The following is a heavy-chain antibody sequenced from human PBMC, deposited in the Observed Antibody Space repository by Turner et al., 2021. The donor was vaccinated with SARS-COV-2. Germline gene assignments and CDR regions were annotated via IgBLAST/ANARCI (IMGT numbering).Heavy chain of an antibody. V-gene: IGHV1-2*02. CDR1: GYTFTGYY. D-gene: IGHD6-19*01. J-gene: IGHJ4*02. CDR3: AADFIAVAGTGGY. Sequence: QVQLVQSGAEVKKPGAAVKVSCKASGYTFTGYYMHWVRQAPGQGLGLMGLINPNSGGTNYAQKCQGRVTMTRVTSISPAYMELSRLRSDDTAVYYCAADFIAVAGTGGYWGQGTLVTVSS. CDR2: INPNSGGT.